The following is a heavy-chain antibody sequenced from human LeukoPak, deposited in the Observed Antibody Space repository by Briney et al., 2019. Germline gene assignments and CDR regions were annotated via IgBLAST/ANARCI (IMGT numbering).Heavy chain of an antibody. Sequence: PGGSLRLSCAASGFTFSTYAMHWVRQVPGKGLEYVSAISSNGDSTYYANSVKGRFTISRDNSKNTLYLQMGSLRAEDMAVYYCARGRHCGGDCYSGVGDYFDYWGQGTLVTVSS. V-gene: IGHV3-64*01. CDR2: ISSNGDST. D-gene: IGHD2-21*02. CDR3: ARGRHCGGDCYSGVGDYFDY. J-gene: IGHJ4*02. CDR1: GFTFSTYA.